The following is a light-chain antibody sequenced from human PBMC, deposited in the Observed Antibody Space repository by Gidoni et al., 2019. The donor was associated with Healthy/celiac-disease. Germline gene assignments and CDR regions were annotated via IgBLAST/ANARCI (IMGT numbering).Light chain of an antibody. CDR2: GNS. J-gene: IGLJ2*01. Sequence: QSVLTQPPSVSGAPGQRVTISCTGSSSTIGAGYAVHWYQQLPGTAPKLLIYGNSNRPSGVPDRFSGSKSGTSASLAITGLQAEDEADYYCQSYDSSLSGQEFGGGTKLTVL. CDR1: SSTIGAGYA. CDR3: QSYDSSLSGQE. V-gene: IGLV1-40*01.